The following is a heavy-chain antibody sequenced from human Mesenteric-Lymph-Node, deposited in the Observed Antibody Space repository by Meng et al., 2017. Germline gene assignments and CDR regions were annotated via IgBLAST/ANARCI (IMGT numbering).Heavy chain of an antibody. J-gene: IGHJ4*02. CDR3: AKGGSARSFDY. CDR2: ISGSGGST. CDR1: GFTFSSYA. Sequence: GESLKISCAASGFTFSSYAMSWVRQAPGKGLEWVSAISGSGGSTYYADSVKGRFTISRDNSKNTLYLQMNSLRAEDTAVYYCAKGGSARSFDYWGQGTLVTVS. D-gene: IGHD3-16*01. V-gene: IGHV3-23*01.